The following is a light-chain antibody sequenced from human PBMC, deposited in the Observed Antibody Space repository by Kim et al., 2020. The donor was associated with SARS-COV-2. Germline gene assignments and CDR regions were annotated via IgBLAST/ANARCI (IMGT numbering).Light chain of an antibody. CDR1: QSVSSN. CDR3: QQYNNWPLT. CDR2: GAS. J-gene: IGKJ4*01. V-gene: IGKV3-15*01. Sequence: VSPGERATLSCRATQSVSSNLAWYQQKPGQAPRLLIYGASTRATGIPARFSGSGSGTEFTLTISSLQSEDFAVYYCQQYNNWPLTFGGGTKLEI.